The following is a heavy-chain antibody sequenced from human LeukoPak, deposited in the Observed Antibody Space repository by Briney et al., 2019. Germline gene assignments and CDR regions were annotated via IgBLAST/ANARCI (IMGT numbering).Heavy chain of an antibody. D-gene: IGHD6-19*01. CDR1: GFTFSSYA. Sequence: GRSLRLSCAASGFTFSSYAMSWVRQAPGKGLEWVSTISGTGGSTYYADSVKGRFTISRDNSKNTLYLQMNSLRAEDTALYYCAKDIGGWYDYWGQGTLVTVSS. J-gene: IGHJ4*02. V-gene: IGHV3-23*01. CDR3: AKDIGGWYDY. CDR2: ISGTGGST.